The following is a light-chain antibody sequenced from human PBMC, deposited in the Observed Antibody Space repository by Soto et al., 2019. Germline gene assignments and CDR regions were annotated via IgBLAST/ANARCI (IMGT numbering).Light chain of an antibody. J-gene: IGKJ2*01. V-gene: IGKV1-5*01. CDR3: QKYYGYSTLYT. CDR1: QRLSGW. CDR2: DAS. Sequence: DIQMTQSPSTLSASVGDRVTITCPSSQRLSGWLAWYQQKPGKAPRLVIYDASTLESGVSSRFSGSGCGSEFTLTISGLQPDDLAPYYCQKYYGYSTLYTFGQGTRLEVK.